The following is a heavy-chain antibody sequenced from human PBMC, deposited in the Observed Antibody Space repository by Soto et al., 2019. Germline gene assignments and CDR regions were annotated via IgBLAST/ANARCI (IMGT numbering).Heavy chain of an antibody. V-gene: IGHV3-33*01. CDR2: IWYDGSNK. Sequence: GGSLRLSCAASGFPFSSYGMHWVRQAPGKGLEWVAIIWYDGSNKDYADSVKGRFTISRDNSKNTLYLQMNSLRAEDTAVYYCARDLSYSSGWYPLPFWGQGTLVTVSS. J-gene: IGHJ4*02. D-gene: IGHD6-19*01. CDR3: ARDLSYSSGWYPLPF. CDR1: GFPFSSYG.